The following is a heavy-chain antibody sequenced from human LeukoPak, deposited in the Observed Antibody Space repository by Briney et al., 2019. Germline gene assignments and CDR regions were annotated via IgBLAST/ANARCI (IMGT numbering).Heavy chain of an antibody. Sequence: ASVKVSCKASGYTFTGYYMHWVRQAPGQGLEWMGWINPNSGGTNYAQKFQGRVTMTRDTSISTAYMELSRLRSDDTAVYYCARDFTMIVVAQNWFDPWGQGTLVTVSS. CDR2: INPNSGGT. CDR1: GYTFTGYY. V-gene: IGHV1-2*02. CDR3: ARDFTMIVVAQNWFDP. D-gene: IGHD3-22*01. J-gene: IGHJ5*02.